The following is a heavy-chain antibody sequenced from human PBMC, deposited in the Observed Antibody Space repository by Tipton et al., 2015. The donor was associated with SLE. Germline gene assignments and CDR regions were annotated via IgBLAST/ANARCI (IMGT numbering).Heavy chain of an antibody. V-gene: IGHV4-34*01. CDR2: ISHSGGA. D-gene: IGHD6-13*01. Sequence: TLSLTCGVSGGSFSGYAWSWIRQPPGKRLEWIGEISHSGGANYNPSLKSRATVSLDRSNNHFSLRLTSVTAADTAVYYCARRYSSSWYGDDAFDIWGQGTMVTVSS. CDR3: ARRYSSSWYGDDAFDI. CDR1: GGSFSGYA. J-gene: IGHJ3*02.